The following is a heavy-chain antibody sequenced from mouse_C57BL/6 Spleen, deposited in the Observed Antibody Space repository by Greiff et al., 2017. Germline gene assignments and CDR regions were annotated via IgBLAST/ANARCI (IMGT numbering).Heavy chain of an antibody. CDR1: GYTFTEYT. V-gene: IGHV1-62-2*01. J-gene: IGHJ4*01. Sequence: VQLQQSGAELVKPGASVKLSCKASGYTFTEYTIHWVKQRSGQGLEWIGWFYPGSGSIKYNEKFKDKATLTADKSSSTVYMELSRLTSEDSAVYFCARHENPRPLLRYPDYYAMDYWGQGTSVTVSS. CDR3: ARHENPRPLLRYPDYYAMDY. D-gene: IGHD1-1*01. CDR2: FYPGSGSI.